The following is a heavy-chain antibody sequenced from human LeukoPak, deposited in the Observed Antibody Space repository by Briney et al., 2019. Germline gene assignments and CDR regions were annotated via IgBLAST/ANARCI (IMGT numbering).Heavy chain of an antibody. D-gene: IGHD4-23*01. CDR3: ARTVVTYYFEY. CDR2: IGSSINYT. J-gene: IGHJ4*02. CDR1: GFTFSSYS. V-gene: IGHV3-21*01. Sequence: GGSLRLSCAASGFTFSSYSMNWVRQAPGKGLEWVSSIGSSINYTYYADSVKGRFTISRDNAKNSLYLQMNSLRAEDTAVYYCARTVVTYYFEYWGQGTLVTVSS.